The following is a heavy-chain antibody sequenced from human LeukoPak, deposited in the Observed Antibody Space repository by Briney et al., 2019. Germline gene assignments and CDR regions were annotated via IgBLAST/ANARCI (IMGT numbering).Heavy chain of an antibody. Sequence: ASVKVSCKASGYTFTSYDINWVRQATGQGLEWMGWMNPNSGNTGYAQKFQGRVTMTRNTSISTAYMELSSLSSEDTAVYYCARYCSGGSWVGYYYYYMDVWGKGTTVTVSS. CDR2: MNPNSGNT. CDR3: ARYCSGGSWVGYYYYYMDV. V-gene: IGHV1-8*01. CDR1: GYTFTSYD. D-gene: IGHD2-15*01. J-gene: IGHJ6*03.